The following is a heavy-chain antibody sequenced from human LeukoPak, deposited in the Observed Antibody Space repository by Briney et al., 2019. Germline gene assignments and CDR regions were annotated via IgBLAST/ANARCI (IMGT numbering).Heavy chain of an antibody. CDR2: IWYDGSNK. Sequence: GGCLILSCAASGFTFRNYGMHWVRQAPGKGLEWVALIWYDGSNKDYVDSVKGRFTISRDNSKNTLYMEMNSLRAEDTAVYFCTRDISSKYFDVWGGGTLVSVSS. CDR3: TRDISSKYFDV. CDR1: GFTFRNYG. D-gene: IGHD3-10*01. V-gene: IGHV3-33*01. J-gene: IGHJ2*01.